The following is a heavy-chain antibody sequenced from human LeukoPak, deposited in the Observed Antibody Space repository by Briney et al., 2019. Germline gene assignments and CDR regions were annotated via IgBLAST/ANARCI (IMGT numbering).Heavy chain of an antibody. CDR1: GYTFTGYY. CDR3: AREVSGSYYELDY. CDR2: INPNTDGA. D-gene: IGHD1-26*01. J-gene: IGHJ4*02. V-gene: IGHV1-2*02. Sequence: ASVKVSCKASGYTFTGYYIHWVRQAPGQGLEWMGWINPNTDGANSAQKFQGRVTMTRDTSISTAYMELSRLRSDDTAVYYCAREVSGSYYELDYWGRGTLAVVSS.